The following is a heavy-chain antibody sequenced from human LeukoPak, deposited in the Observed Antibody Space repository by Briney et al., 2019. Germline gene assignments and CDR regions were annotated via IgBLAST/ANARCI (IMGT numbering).Heavy chain of an antibody. V-gene: IGHV3-13*01. Sequence: GGSLRLSCAASGFTFIDYDMHWVRQVIGKGLEWVSAIGIRGDTHYSGSVKGRFTISRENAESSLYLQMNSLRAEDTAVYYCARGGIQVSGINEFDYWGQGTLVTVSS. CDR3: ARGGIQVSGINEFDY. D-gene: IGHD6-19*01. CDR2: IGIRGDT. J-gene: IGHJ4*02. CDR1: GFTFIDYD.